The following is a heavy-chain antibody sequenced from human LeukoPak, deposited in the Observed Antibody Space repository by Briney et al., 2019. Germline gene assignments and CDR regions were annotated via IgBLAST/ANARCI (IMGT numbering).Heavy chain of an antibody. V-gene: IGHV4-4*07. CDR1: GGSISSYY. CDR2: IYTSGST. D-gene: IGHD3-3*01. CDR3: ARDVPFPLRFLSSWFDP. J-gene: IGHJ5*02. Sequence: SETLSLTCTVSGGSISSYYWSWIRQPPGKGLEWIGRIYTSGSTNYNPSLKSRVTMSVDTSKNQFSLKLSSVTAADTAVYYCARDVPFPLRFLSSWFDPWGQGTLVTVSS.